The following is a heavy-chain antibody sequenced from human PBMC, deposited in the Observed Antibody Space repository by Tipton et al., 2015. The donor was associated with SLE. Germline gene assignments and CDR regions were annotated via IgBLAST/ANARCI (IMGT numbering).Heavy chain of an antibody. J-gene: IGHJ2*01. CDR1: GGSFSGYY. V-gene: IGHV4-34*01. Sequence: TLSLTCAVYGGSFSGYYWSWIRQPPGKGLEWIGEINHSGSTNYNPSLKSRVTISVDTSKNQLSLKLSSVTAADTAVYYCASRGDYGDYVSGYCYFDLWGRGTLVTVSS. CDR3: ASRGDYGDYVSGYCYFDL. CDR2: INHSGST. D-gene: IGHD4-17*01.